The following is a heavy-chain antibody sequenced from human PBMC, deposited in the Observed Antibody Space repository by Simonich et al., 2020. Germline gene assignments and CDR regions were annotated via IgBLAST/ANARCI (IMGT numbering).Heavy chain of an antibody. CDR3: AREIEAGNAFDI. Sequence: EVQLVESGGGLVKPGGSLRLSCAASGFTFSSYSMNWVRQAPGKVLGGVSTISHSSRYIYYSDTVKGRFTISRDNAKNSLYLQMNSLRAEDTAVYYCAREIEAGNAFDIWGQGTMVTVSS. CDR1: GFTFSSYS. J-gene: IGHJ3*02. V-gene: IGHV3-21*01. CDR2: ISHSSRYI.